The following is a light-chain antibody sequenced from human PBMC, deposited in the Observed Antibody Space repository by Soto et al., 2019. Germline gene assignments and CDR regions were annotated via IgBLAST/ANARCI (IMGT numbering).Light chain of an antibody. CDR1: QSISDT. V-gene: IGKV3-15*01. J-gene: IGKJ1*01. CDR2: GAS. Sequence: EIVMTHSPATVSVSAGGRVTXTCRASQSISDTLAWYQQKPGQAARLLIYGASKRATGFTARLSGSGSGTEFTLTISRLEPEDFAVYYCQQYGSSSWTFGQGTKLDIK. CDR3: QQYGSSSWT.